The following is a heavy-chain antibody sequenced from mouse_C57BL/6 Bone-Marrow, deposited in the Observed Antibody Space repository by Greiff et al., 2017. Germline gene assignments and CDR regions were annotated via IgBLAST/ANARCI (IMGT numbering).Heavy chain of an antibody. J-gene: IGHJ2*01. CDR3: ARFPYDYGSNYFDY. D-gene: IGHD1-1*01. V-gene: IGHV1-81*01. Sequence: QVQLQQSGAELARPGASVKLSCKASGYTFTSYGISWVKQRTGQGLEWIGEIYPRSGNTYYNEKFKGKATLAADKSSSTAYMELRSLTSEDSAFYFCARFPYDYGSNYFDYWGQGTTLTVSS. CDR1: GYTFTSYG. CDR2: IYPRSGNT.